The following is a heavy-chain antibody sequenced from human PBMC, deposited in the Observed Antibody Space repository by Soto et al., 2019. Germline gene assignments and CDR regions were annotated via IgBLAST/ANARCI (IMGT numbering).Heavy chain of an antibody. D-gene: IGHD3-10*01. CDR2: ISGGGDTT. J-gene: IGHJ4*02. CDR3: AKGRGGSGSLPPRVDF. CDR1: GFTFNNYA. Sequence: EVQLLESGGGLVQPGGSLRLSCAASGFTFNNYAMTWVRQAPGKGLEWVSAISGGGDTTSYADYVKGRFTVSRDGSKNTLYLQMSSLRAEDTALYYCAKGRGGSGSLPPRVDFWGQGTLVTVAS. V-gene: IGHV3-23*01.